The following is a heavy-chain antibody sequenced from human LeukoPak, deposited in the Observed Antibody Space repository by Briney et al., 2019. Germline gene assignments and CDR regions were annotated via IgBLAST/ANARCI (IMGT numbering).Heavy chain of an antibody. Sequence: GGSLRLSCAASGFTFSNYAMTWVRQPPGKGLEWVSFIYSDNTHYSDSVKGRFTISRDNSKNTLYLQMNSLRAEDTAVYYCARRAGAYSHPYDYWGQGTLVTVSS. D-gene: IGHD4/OR15-4a*01. CDR3: ARRAGAYSHPYDY. V-gene: IGHV3-53*01. CDR2: IYSDNT. J-gene: IGHJ4*02. CDR1: GFTFSNYA.